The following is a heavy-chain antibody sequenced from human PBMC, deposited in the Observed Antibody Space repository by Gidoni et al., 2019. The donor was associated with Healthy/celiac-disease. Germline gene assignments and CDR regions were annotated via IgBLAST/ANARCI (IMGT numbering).Heavy chain of an antibody. CDR2: IRYDGSNK. D-gene: IGHD3-3*01. J-gene: IGHJ6*02. CDR1: GFTFSSYG. CDR3: AKPYDFWSGLAAGMDV. Sequence: QVQLVESGGGVVQPGGSLRLSCAASGFTFSSYGMHWVRQAPGKGLEWVAFIRYDGSNKYYADSVKGRFTISRDNSKNTLYLQMNSLRAEDTAVYYCAKPYDFWSGLAAGMDVWGQGTTVTVSS. V-gene: IGHV3-30*02.